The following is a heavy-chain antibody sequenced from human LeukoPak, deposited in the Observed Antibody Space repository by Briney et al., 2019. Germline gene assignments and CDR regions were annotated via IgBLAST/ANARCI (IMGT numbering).Heavy chain of an antibody. Sequence: SETLSLTCTVSGGSVGSGSYYWSWIRQLPGKGLEWIGYIYYSGSTNYNPSLKSRVTISVDTSKNQFSLKLSSVTAADTAVYYCARSTGSQLLWFGEFDYWGQGTLVTVSS. V-gene: IGHV4-61*01. J-gene: IGHJ4*02. CDR3: ARSTGSQLLWFGEFDY. D-gene: IGHD3-10*01. CDR1: GGSVGSGSYY. CDR2: IYYSGST.